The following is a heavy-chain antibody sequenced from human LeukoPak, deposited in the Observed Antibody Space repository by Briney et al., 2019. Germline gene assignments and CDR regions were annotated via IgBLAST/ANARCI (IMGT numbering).Heavy chain of an antibody. CDR2: INPDGSQK. Sequence: GGSLTLSCEASGFTFSRNWMSWVRQAPGKGLEWVANINPDGSQKYYVDSVKGRFTISRDNTKSSLSLQMNSLGAEDTAMYYCGKLLGTATIFDYWGQGTLVTVSS. CDR1: GFTFSRNW. V-gene: IGHV3-7*01. CDR3: GKLLGTATIFDY. D-gene: IGHD5-24*01. J-gene: IGHJ4*02.